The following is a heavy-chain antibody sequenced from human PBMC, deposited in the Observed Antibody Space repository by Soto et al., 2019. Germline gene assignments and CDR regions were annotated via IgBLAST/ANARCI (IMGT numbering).Heavy chain of an antibody. J-gene: IGHJ6*02. CDR3: ARDIVVVPAGTPGPRYYYGMDV. Sequence: EVQLVESGGGLVKPGGSLRLSCAASGFTFSSYSMNWVRQAPGKGLEWVSSISSSSSYIYYADSVKGRFTISRDNAKNSLYLQMNSLRAEDTAVYYCARDIVVVPAGTPGPRYYYGMDVWGQGTTVTVSS. V-gene: IGHV3-21*01. CDR1: GFTFSSYS. CDR2: ISSSSSYI. D-gene: IGHD2-2*01.